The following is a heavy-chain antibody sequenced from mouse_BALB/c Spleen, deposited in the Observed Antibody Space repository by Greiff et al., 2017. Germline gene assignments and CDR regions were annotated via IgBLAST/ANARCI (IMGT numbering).Heavy chain of an antibody. Sequence: EVKLMESGGGLVQPGGSRKLSCAASGFTFSSFGMHWVRQAPEKGLEWVAYISSGSSTIYYADTVKGRFTISRDNPKNTLFLQMTSLRSEDTAMYYCARDNDGYSFAYWGQGTLVTVSA. CDR1: GFTFSSFG. V-gene: IGHV5-17*02. CDR3: ARDNDGYSFAY. CDR2: ISSGSSTI. J-gene: IGHJ3*01. D-gene: IGHD2-3*01.